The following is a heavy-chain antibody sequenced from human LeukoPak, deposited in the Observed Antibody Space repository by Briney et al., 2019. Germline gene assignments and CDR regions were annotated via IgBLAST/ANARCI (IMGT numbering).Heavy chain of an antibody. CDR3: AKQTYYYDSSGYTAEYFQH. CDR2: ISGSGGST. CDR1: GFTFSSYA. J-gene: IGHJ1*01. Sequence: GGSMRLSCAASGFTFSSYAMSWVRQAPGKGLEWASAISGSGGSTYYADSVKGRFTISRDSSKNTLYLQMNSLRAEDTAVYYCAKQTYYYDSSGYTAEYFQHWGQGTLVTVSS. D-gene: IGHD3-22*01. V-gene: IGHV3-23*01.